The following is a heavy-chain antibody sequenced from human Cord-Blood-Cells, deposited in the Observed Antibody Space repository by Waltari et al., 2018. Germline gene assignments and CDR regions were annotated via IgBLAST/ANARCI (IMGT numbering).Heavy chain of an antibody. J-gene: IGHJ5*02. CDR2: ISYDGSNK. V-gene: IGHV3-30-3*01. CDR3: SSLFP. CDR1: GCTFSSYA. Sequence: QVQLVESGGGVVQPGRSLRLSCAASGCTFSSYAMHWVRQAPGKGLEWVAVISYDGSNKYYADSVKGRFTISRDNSKNTLYLQMNSLRAEDTAVYYCSSLFPWGQGTLVTVSS. D-gene: IGHD3-10*01.